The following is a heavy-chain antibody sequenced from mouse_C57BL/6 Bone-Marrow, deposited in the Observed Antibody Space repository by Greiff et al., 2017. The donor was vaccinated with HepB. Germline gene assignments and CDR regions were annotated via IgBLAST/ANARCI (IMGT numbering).Heavy chain of an antibody. CDR3: TRQLGQDDY. D-gene: IGHD4-1*02. CDR1: GFTFSSYA. V-gene: IGHV5-9-1*02. Sequence: DVMLVESGEGLVKPGGSLKLSCAASGFTFSSYAMSWVRQTPEKRLEWVAYISSGGDYIYYADTVKGRFTISRDNARNTLYLQMSSLKSEDTAMYYCTRQLGQDDYWGQGTTLTVSS. CDR2: ISSGGDYI. J-gene: IGHJ2*01.